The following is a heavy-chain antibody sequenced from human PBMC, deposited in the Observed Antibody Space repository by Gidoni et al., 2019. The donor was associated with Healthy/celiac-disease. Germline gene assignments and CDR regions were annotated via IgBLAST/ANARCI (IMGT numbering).Heavy chain of an antibody. V-gene: IGHV4-34*01. CDR3: ARPYSSGWHVFDY. J-gene: IGHJ4*02. CDR1: GGSFSGYY. CDR2: INHSGST. Sequence: QVQLQQWGAGLLKPSETLSLTCAVYGGSFSGYYWNWIRQPPGKGLEWIGEINHSGSTNYNPSLKSRVTISVDTSKNQFSLKLSSVTAADTAVYYCARPYSSGWHVFDYWGQGTLVTVSS. D-gene: IGHD6-19*01.